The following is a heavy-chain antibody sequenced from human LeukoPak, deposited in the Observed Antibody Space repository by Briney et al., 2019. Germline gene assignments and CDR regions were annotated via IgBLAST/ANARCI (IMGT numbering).Heavy chain of an antibody. CDR3: AAGEWESHDAFDI. CDR1: GYSFTSYW. D-gene: IGHD1-26*01. J-gene: IGHJ3*02. V-gene: IGHV5-51*01. Sequence: PGESLKISCKGSGYSFTSYWIGWVRQMPGKGPEWMGIIYPGDSDTRYSPSFQGQVTISADKSISTAYLQWNSLKASDTAMYYCAAGEWESHDAFDIWGQGTMVTVSS. CDR2: IYPGDSDT.